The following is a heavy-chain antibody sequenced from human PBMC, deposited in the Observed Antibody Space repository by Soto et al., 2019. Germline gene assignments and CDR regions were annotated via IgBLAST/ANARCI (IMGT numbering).Heavy chain of an antibody. V-gene: IGHV3-23*01. CDR2: ISDDGGFR. CDR1: GFSFNTHA. Sequence: GGSLRLSCAASGFSFNTHAMNWVRQAPGKGLEWVSGISDDGGFRYYADSAKGRFTISRDNAKNSLYLQMNSLRAEDTAVYYCAREYSYGYYYYYGMDVWGQGTTVTVSS. D-gene: IGHD5-18*01. CDR3: AREYSYGYYYYYGMDV. J-gene: IGHJ6*02.